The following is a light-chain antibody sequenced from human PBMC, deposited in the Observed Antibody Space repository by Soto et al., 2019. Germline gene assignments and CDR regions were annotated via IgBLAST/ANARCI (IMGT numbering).Light chain of an antibody. CDR1: QSVSSSY. V-gene: IGKV3D-20*02. CDR2: GGS. J-gene: IGKJ5*01. CDR3: QQRSNWPPVT. Sequence: EIVLTQSPGTLSLSTGERATLSCRASQSVSSSYLAWYQQKPGQAPRLLICGGSSRATGIPDRFSASGTGTDFTLTISSLEPEDFAVYYCQQRSNWPPVTFGQGTRLEI.